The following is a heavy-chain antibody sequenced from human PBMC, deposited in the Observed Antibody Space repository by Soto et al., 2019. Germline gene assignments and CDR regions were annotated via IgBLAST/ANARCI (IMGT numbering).Heavy chain of an antibody. J-gene: IGHJ4*02. CDR1: GGSISSSNW. CDR2: IYHSGST. Sequence: QVQLQESGPGLVKPSGTLSLTCAVSGGSISSSNWWSWVRQPPGKGLEWIGEIYHSGSTNYNPSPKSRVPTAVXXSKNQFSLKLSSVTAADTAVYYCARGAVAGTRVDYWGQGTLVTVSS. CDR3: ARGAVAGTRVDY. D-gene: IGHD6-19*01. V-gene: IGHV4-4*02.